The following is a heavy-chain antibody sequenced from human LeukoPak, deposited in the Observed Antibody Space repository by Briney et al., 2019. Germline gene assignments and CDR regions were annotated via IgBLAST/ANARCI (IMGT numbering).Heavy chain of an antibody. D-gene: IGHD4-17*01. CDR2: IWYDEITK. CDR3: ARESSYGDYDY. J-gene: IGHJ4*02. V-gene: IGHV3-33*01. Sequence: GSLRLSCVASGFTFRSYGIHWVRQAPGKGLEWLAFIWYDEITKDYAGSVKGRFTISRDNSKNTLYLQMNSLRAEDTAVYYCARESSYGDYDYWGQGTLVTVSS. CDR1: GFTFRSYG.